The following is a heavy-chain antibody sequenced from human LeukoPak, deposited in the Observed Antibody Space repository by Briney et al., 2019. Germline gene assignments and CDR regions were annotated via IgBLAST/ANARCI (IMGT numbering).Heavy chain of an antibody. CDR2: IYTSGST. CDR3: ARDLPFYCTNGVCYDAFDI. Sequence: SETLSLTCTVCGGSISSYYWSWIRQPAGKGLEWIGRIYTSGSTNYNPSLKSRVTMSVDSSKNQFSLKLSSVTAADTAVYYCARDLPFYCTNGVCYDAFDIWGQGTMVTVSS. J-gene: IGHJ3*02. CDR1: GGSISSYY. D-gene: IGHD2-8*01. V-gene: IGHV4-4*07.